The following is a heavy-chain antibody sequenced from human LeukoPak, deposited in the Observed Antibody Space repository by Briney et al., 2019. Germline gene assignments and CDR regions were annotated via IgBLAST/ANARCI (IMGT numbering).Heavy chain of an antibody. D-gene: IGHD7-27*01. CDR3: ARGHDAGVY. V-gene: IGHV4-61*02. CDR2: IYTSGST. J-gene: IGHJ4*02. CDR1: GGSISSGSYY. Sequence: SETLSLTCTVSGGSISSGSYYWSWIRQPAGKGLEWIGRIYTSGSTNYNPSLKSRVTISVDTSKNQFSLKLSSVTAAGAAVYYCARGHDAGVYWGQGTLVTVSS.